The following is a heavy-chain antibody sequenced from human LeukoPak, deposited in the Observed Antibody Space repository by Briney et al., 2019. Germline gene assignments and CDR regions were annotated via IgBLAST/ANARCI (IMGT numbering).Heavy chain of an antibody. CDR2: ISSSSSYI. CDR3: ARPYYYDSSGYPDHDAFDI. Sequence: GGSLRLSCAASGFTFSSYSMNWVRQAPGKGLEWVSSISSSSSYIYYADSVKGRFTISRDNAKNSLYLQMNSLRAEDTAVYYCARPYYYDSSGYPDHDAFDIWGQGTMVTVSS. CDR1: GFTFSSYS. J-gene: IGHJ3*02. D-gene: IGHD3-22*01. V-gene: IGHV3-21*01.